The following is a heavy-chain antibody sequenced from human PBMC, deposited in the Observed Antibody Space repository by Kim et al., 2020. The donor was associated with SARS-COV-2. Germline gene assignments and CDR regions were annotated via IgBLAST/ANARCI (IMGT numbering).Heavy chain of an antibody. CDR1: GGSISSSNW. CDR3: ASLYGSGSYLDAFDI. CDR2: IYHSGST. Sequence: SETLSLTCAVSGGSISSSNWWSWVRQPPGKGLEWIGEIYHSGSTNYNPSLKSRVTISVDKSKNQFSLKLSSVTAADTAVYYCASLYGSGSYLDAFDIWGQGTMVTVSS. V-gene: IGHV4-4*02. D-gene: IGHD3-10*01. J-gene: IGHJ3*02.